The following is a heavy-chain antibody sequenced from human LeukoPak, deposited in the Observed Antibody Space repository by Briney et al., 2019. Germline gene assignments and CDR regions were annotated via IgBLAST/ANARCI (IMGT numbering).Heavy chain of an antibody. CDR2: IYHSGST. J-gene: IGHJ4*02. D-gene: IGHD3-22*01. CDR3: ARHVLRATMIVADFDY. CDR1: GGSISSGGYY. V-gene: IGHV4-30-2*01. Sequence: AQTLSLTCTVSGGSISSGGYYWSWIRQPPGKGLEWIGYIYHSGSTYYNPSLKSRVTISVDRSKNQFSLKLSSVTAADTAVYYCARHVLRATMIVADFDYWGQGTLVTVSS.